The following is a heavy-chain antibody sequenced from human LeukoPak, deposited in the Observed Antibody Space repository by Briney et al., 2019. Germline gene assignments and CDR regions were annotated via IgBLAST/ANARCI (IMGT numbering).Heavy chain of an antibody. J-gene: IGHJ4*02. D-gene: IGHD3-3*01. CDR2: VSYSGNT. CDR1: AGSISGYY. V-gene: IGHV4-59*13. Sequence: SETLSLTCSVSAGSISGYYWSWIRQPPGKGLEWIAYVSYSGNTNYTPSLKNRVSISVDTSKNRFSLQLRSVTAADTAFYYCARAGRFTSGRSYFFDNWGQGTLVTVS. CDR3: ARAGRFTSGRSYFFDN.